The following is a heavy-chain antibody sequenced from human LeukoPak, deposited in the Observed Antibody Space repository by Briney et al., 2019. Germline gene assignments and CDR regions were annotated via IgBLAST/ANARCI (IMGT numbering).Heavy chain of an antibody. Sequence: SETLSLTCTVSGGSISSYYWSWIRQPAGKGLEWIGRIYTSGSTNYNPSLKSRVTMSVDTSKNQFSLKLSSVTAADTAVYYCARAFRGIFGVFEAFDIWGQGTMVTVSS. D-gene: IGHD3-3*01. CDR1: GGSISSYY. CDR3: ARAFRGIFGVFEAFDI. CDR2: IYTSGST. V-gene: IGHV4-4*07. J-gene: IGHJ3*02.